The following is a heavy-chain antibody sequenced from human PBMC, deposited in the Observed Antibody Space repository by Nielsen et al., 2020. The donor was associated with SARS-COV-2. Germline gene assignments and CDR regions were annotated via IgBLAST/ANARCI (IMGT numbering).Heavy chain of an antibody. Sequence: GVLKISCAASGFTFSSYWMSWVRQAPGKGLEWVANIKQDGSEKYYVDSVKGRFTISRDNAKNSLYLQMNSLRAEDTAVYYCARDERASGWYRMGYYYYGMDVWGQGTTVTVSS. V-gene: IGHV3-7*01. CDR1: GFTFSSYW. J-gene: IGHJ6*02. D-gene: IGHD6-19*01. CDR2: IKQDGSEK. CDR3: ARDERASGWYRMGYYYYGMDV.